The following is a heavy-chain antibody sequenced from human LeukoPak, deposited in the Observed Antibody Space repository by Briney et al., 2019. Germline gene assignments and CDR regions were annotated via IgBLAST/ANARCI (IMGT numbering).Heavy chain of an antibody. CDR2: ILSDGTTD. J-gene: IGHJ4*02. V-gene: IGHV3-30*02. CDR3: VKDAPLLQSN. CDR1: AFPSTVTFNSSG. D-gene: IGHD2-15*01. Sequence: GGSLRLSCAASAFPSTVTFNSSGVSWVRQAPGRGLEWVALILSDGTTDYYTDSVKGRFTVSRDDSKNTVYLQLSSLRPGDTAVYYCVKDAPLLQSNWGQGSQVTVSS.